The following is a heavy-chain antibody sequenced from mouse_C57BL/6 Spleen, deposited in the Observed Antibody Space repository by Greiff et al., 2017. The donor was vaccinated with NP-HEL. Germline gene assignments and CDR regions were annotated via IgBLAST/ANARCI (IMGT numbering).Heavy chain of an antibody. CDR2: INPNNGGT. J-gene: IGHJ4*01. Sequence: VQLQQSGPELVKPGASVKIPCKASGYTFTDYNMDWVKQSHGKSLEWIGDINPNNGGTIYNQKFKGKATLTVDKSSSTAYMELLSLTSEDTAVYYCARSLPYAMDYWGQGTSVTVSS. D-gene: IGHD5-5*01. CDR1: GYTFTDYN. V-gene: IGHV1-18*01. CDR3: ARSLPYAMDY.